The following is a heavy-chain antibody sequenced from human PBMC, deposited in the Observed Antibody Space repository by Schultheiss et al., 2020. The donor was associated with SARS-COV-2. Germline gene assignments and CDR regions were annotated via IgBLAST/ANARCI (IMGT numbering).Heavy chain of an antibody. CDR2: IYHSGST. J-gene: IGHJ3*02. D-gene: IGHD3-22*01. CDR1: GGSISSGDYY. V-gene: IGHV4-39*07. CDR3: ARDLHDSSGYYGHERHFYDAFDS. Sequence: SETLSLTCTVSGGSISSGDYYWSWIRQPPGKGLEWIGSIYHSGSTYYYPSLKSRVAISVDTSKNQFSLKLSSVTAADTAVYSCARDLHDSSGYYGHERHFYDAFDSWGQGTMVTVSS.